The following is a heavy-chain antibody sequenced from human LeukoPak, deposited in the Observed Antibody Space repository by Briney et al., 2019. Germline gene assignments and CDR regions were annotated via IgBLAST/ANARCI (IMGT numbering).Heavy chain of an antibody. CDR2: FDPEDGGT. J-gene: IGHJ5*02. Sequence: GASVKVSCKVSGYTLTELSMHWVRQAPGKGLEWMGGFDPEDGGTIYAQKFQGRVTMTEDTSTDTAYMELSSLRSEDTAVYYCATDRLYCSGGSCFRWFDPWGQGTLVTVSS. D-gene: IGHD2-15*01. CDR3: ATDRLYCSGGSCFRWFDP. V-gene: IGHV1-24*01. CDR1: GYTLTELS.